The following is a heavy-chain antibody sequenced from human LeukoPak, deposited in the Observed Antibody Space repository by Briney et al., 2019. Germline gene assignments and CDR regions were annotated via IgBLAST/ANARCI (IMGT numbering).Heavy chain of an antibody. V-gene: IGHV3-21*01. CDR3: TRVNWHDGEDYFDY. CDR1: GFTFSSYS. CDR2: ISSSSSYI. J-gene: IGHJ4*02. D-gene: IGHD1-1*01. Sequence: GGSLRLSCAASGFTFSSYSMKWVRQAPGKGLEWVSSISSSSSYIYYADSVKGRFTISRDNAKNSLYLQMNSLRAEDTAVYYCTRVNWHDGEDYFDYWGQGTLVHV.